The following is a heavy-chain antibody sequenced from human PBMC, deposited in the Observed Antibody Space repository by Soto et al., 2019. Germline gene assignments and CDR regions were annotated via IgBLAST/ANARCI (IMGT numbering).Heavy chain of an antibody. CDR1: GFTFSSYA. V-gene: IGHV3-23*01. CDR2: ISGAGRVT. CDR3: AKAAYGDPRGWFDP. Sequence: GGSLRLSCAASGFTFSSYAMIWVRQAPGKGLEWVSAISGAGRVTYYADSVKGRFTISRDNSINTLYLQMNSLRAEDTAIYYCAKAAYGDPRGWFDPWGQGTLVTVSS. J-gene: IGHJ5*02. D-gene: IGHD4-17*01.